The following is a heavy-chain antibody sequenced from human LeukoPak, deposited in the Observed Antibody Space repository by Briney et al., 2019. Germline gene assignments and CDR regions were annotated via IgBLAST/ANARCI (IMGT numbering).Heavy chain of an antibody. D-gene: IGHD6-6*01. CDR3: ARSSYSSSSSV. CDR2: INSDGSEG. Sequence: GGSLRLSCAVSGFTFSGFWKSWSRQAPGKGLEWVASINSDGSEGYYADVVKGRFTISRDNAKNSLYLQINSLRAEDTAVYYCARSSYSSSSSVWGQGTMVTVSS. V-gene: IGHV3-7*03. J-gene: IGHJ3*01. CDR1: GFTFSGFW.